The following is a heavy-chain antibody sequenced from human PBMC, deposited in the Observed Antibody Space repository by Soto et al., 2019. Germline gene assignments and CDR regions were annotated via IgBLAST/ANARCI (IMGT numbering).Heavy chain of an antibody. V-gene: IGHV1-18*04. Sequence: GASVKVSCKASGYTFTSYHMHWVRQAPGQGLEWMGWISAYNGNTNYAQKLQGRVTMTTDTSTSTAYMELRSLRSDDTAVYYCARPKGRYCSSTSCQPSSFDYWGQGTLVTVSS. J-gene: IGHJ4*02. CDR1: GYTFTSYH. CDR2: ISAYNGNT. CDR3: ARPKGRYCSSTSCQPSSFDY. D-gene: IGHD2-2*01.